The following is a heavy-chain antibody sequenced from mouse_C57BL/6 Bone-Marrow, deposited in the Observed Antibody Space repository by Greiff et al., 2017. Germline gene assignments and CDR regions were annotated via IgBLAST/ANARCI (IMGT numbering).Heavy chain of an antibody. J-gene: IGHJ2*01. V-gene: IGHV1-81*01. Sequence: QVQLKQSGAELARPGASVKLSCKASGYTFTSYGISWVKQRPGQGLEWIGEIYPRSGNTYYNEKFKGKATLTADKSSSTAYMELRSLTSEDSAVYFCAREGYYGSRDYWGQGTTLTVSS. CDR1: GYTFTSYG. CDR3: AREGYYGSRDY. D-gene: IGHD1-1*01. CDR2: IYPRSGNT.